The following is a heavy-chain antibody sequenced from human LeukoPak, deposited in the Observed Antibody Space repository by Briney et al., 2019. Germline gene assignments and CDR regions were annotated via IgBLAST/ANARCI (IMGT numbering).Heavy chain of an antibody. V-gene: IGHV3-30*03. CDR1: RFTFSTYG. Sequence: GGSLRLSCAASRFTFSTYGMHWVRQAPGKGLEWVALTSYDGINKYYADSVKGRFTISRDNSKSTLYLQMSSLRAEDTAVYYCARDSDGMSVWGLGTTVTVSS. CDR2: TSYDGINK. J-gene: IGHJ6*02. CDR3: ARDSDGMSV.